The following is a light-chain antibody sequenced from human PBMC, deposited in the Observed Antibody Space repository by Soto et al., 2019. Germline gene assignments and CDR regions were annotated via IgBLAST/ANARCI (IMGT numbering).Light chain of an antibody. J-gene: IGKJ4*01. Sequence: EIVMSQAPPTLSVSPGERGTLSCRASQSVGSKLAWYQQRPGQAPRLLIYDASNRATGIPARFSGSGSGTEFSLTISSLQSEDFAVYSCQQYGDWPGAFGGGTNVEIK. CDR3: QQYGDWPGA. V-gene: IGKV3D-15*01. CDR2: DAS. CDR1: QSVGSK.